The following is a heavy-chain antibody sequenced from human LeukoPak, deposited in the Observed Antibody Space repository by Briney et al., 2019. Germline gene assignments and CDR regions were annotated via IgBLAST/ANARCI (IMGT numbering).Heavy chain of an antibody. CDR1: GFTFSGYA. J-gene: IGHJ1*01. Sequence: GGSRRLSCAASGFTFSGYAMSWVRQAPGKGLEWVSAISGSGGSTYYADSVKGRFTISRDSSKNTLYLQMNSLRAEDTAVYYCAKDLRYFDWLQEGLYFQHWGQGTLVTVSS. CDR2: ISGSGGST. V-gene: IGHV3-23*01. CDR3: AKDLRYFDWLQEGLYFQH. D-gene: IGHD3-9*01.